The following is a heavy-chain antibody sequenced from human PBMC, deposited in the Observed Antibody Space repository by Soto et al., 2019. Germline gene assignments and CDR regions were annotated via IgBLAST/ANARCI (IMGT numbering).Heavy chain of an antibody. CDR1: GGSISSYY. J-gene: IGHJ4*02. D-gene: IGHD3-3*01. Sequence: SETLSLTCTVSGGSISSYYWSWIRQPPGKGLEWIGYMHNSGSTKYNPSLKSRVTISADTSKNQFSLKLSSVTAADSAVYYCARGQYDFWSGYFATIDYWGQGTLVTVPS. CDR2: MHNSGST. CDR3: ARGQYDFWSGYFATIDY. V-gene: IGHV4-59*08.